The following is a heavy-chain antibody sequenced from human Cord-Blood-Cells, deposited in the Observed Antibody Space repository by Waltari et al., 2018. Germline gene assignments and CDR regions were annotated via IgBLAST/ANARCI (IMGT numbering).Heavy chain of an antibody. CDR3: ARDYSQLGDAFDI. J-gene: IGHJ3*02. Sequence: EVQLVESGGGLVQPGGSLRLSCAASGFTFSSYWMSWVRQAPGKGREWVANIKQEGSEKYYVDSVKGRFTISRDNAKNSLYLQMNSLRAEDTAVYYCARDYSQLGDAFDIWGQGTMVTVSS. CDR2: IKQEGSEK. CDR1: GFTFSSYW. D-gene: IGHD6-13*01. V-gene: IGHV3-7*01.